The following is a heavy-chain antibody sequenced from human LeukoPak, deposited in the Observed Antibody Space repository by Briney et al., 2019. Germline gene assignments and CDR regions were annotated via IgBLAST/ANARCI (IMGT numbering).Heavy chain of an antibody. Sequence: GGSLRLSCAASGFTFDDYAMHWVRQAPGKGLEWVSGISWNSGSIGYADSVKGRFTISRDNSKNTLYLQMNSLRVEDTAVYYCASKASEYYFDNWGQGTLVTVSS. CDR3: ASKASEYYFDN. V-gene: IGHV3-9*01. J-gene: IGHJ4*02. CDR2: ISWNSGSI. CDR1: GFTFDDYA.